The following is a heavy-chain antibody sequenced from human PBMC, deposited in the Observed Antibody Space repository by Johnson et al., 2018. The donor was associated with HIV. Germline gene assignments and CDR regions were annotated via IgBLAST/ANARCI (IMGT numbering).Heavy chain of an antibody. Sequence: VQLVESGGGLVQPGGSLRLSCAASGFTFSTYAMSWVRQAPGKGLEWVSAISGSGGSTYYADSVKGRFTISGDNAKNSLYLQMNSLRAGDAAVYYCARVVVWIVVAHAMDIWGQGTMVTVSS. CDR2: ISGSGGST. J-gene: IGHJ3*02. D-gene: IGHD3-22*01. V-gene: IGHV3-23*04. CDR1: GFTFSTYA. CDR3: ARVVVWIVVAHAMDI.